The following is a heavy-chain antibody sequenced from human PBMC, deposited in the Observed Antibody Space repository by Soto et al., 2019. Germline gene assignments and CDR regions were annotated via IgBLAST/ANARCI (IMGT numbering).Heavy chain of an antibody. CDR1: GFTFSSYS. CDR3: AREGWEWELKYYYGMDV. J-gene: IGHJ6*02. CDR2: ISSSSSTI. D-gene: IGHD1-26*01. V-gene: IGHV3-48*02. Sequence: GSLRLSCAASGFTFSSYSMNWVRQASGKGLEWVSYISSSSSTIYYADSVKGRFTISRDNAKNSLYLQMNSLRDEDTAVYYCAREGWEWELKYYYGMDVWGQGTTVTVSS.